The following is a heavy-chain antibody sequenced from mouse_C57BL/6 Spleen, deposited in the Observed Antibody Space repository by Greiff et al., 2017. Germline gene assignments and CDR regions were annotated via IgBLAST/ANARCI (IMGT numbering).Heavy chain of an antibody. J-gene: IGHJ3*01. Sequence: QVQLKQSGAELMKPGASVKFSCKATGYTITGYCIEWVKQRPGHGLEWIGEILPGNGSTNYTEKFKGKATLTADPSSNTAYLQLRSLTTEDSAIYASAGTGARSAYWGQGTLVTVSA. CDR3: AGTGARSAY. CDR2: ILPGNGST. V-gene: IGHV1-9*01. D-gene: IGHD4-1*01. CDR1: GYTITGYC.